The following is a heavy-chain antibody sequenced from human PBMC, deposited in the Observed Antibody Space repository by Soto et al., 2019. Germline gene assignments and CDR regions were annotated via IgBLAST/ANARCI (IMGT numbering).Heavy chain of an antibody. CDR1: GYSFTSYW. CDR3: ARHLSCSGGSCSNGAYYYYMDV. J-gene: IGHJ6*03. D-gene: IGHD2-15*01. V-gene: IGHV5-51*01. CDR2: IYPGDSDT. Sequence: GESLKISCKGSGYSFTSYWIGWVRQMPGKGLEWMGIIYPGDSDTRYSPSFQGQVTISADKSISTAYLQWSSLKASDTAMYYCARHLSCSGGSCSNGAYYYYMDVWGKGTTVTVSS.